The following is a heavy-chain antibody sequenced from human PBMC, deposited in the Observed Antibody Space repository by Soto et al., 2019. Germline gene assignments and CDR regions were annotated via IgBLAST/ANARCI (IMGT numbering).Heavy chain of an antibody. J-gene: IGHJ4*02. CDR2: IYYSGST. CDR3: ARGGRSIMITYYFDY. CDR1: GGSISSYY. V-gene: IGHV4-59*01. Sequence: PSETLSLTCTVSGGSISSYYWSWIRQPPGMGLEWIGYIYYSGSTNYNPSLKSRVTISVDTSKNQFSLKLSSVTAADTAVYYCARGGRSIMITYYFDYWGQGTLVTVSS. D-gene: IGHD3-16*01.